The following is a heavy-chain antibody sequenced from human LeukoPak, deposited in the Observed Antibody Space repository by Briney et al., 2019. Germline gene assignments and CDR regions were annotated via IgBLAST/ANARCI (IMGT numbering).Heavy chain of an antibody. CDR2: MNPNSGNT. CDR3: ARARIAVATYFDY. CDR1: GYTFTSYD. D-gene: IGHD6-19*01. J-gene: IGHJ4*02. V-gene: IGHV1-8*01. Sequence: GASVKVSCKASGYTFTSYDINWVRQATGQGLEWMGWMNPNSGNTGYAQKFQGRVTMTRNTSISTAYMELSSLRSEDTAVYYCARARIAVATYFDYWGQGTLVTVSS.